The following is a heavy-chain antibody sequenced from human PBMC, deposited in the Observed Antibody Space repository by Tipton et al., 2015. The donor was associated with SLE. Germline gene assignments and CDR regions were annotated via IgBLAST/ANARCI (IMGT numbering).Heavy chain of an antibody. Sequence: TLSLTCTVSGGSISSSSYYWGWIRQPPGKGLEWIGSIYYSGSTYYNPSLKGRVTISVDTSKNQFSLKLSSVNAADTAVYYCARQEGMEYYYYYMDVWGKGTTVTVSS. CDR2: IYYSGST. D-gene: IGHD1-1*01. CDR1: GGSISSSSYY. V-gene: IGHV4-39*01. J-gene: IGHJ6*03. CDR3: ARQEGMEYYYYYMDV.